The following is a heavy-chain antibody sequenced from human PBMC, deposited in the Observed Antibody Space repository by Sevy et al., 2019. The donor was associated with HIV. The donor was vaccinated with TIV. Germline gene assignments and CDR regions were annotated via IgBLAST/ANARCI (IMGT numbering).Heavy chain of an antibody. CDR1: GFPFSSYA. CDR3: AKNPYDNNAFDI. J-gene: IGHJ3*02. V-gene: IGHV3-30*02. CDR2: NQSDGDNH. Sequence: GGSLRLSCTASGFPFSSYAIHWIRQAPGKGLEWVAHNQSDGDNHYYGDSVKGRFTISRDNSKNTVYLQMNSVRVEDMAVYYCAKNPYDNNAFDIWGQGTMVTVSS. D-gene: IGHD3-22*01.